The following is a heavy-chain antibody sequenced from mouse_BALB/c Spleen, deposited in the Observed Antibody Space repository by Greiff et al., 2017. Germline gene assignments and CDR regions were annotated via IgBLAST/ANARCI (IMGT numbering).Heavy chain of an antibody. CDR3: ARSNWDAPLSY. CDR1: GFNIKDTY. CDR2: IDPANGNT. Sequence: EVQLKESGAELVKPGASVKLSCTASGFNIKDTYMHWVKQRPEQGLEWIGRIDPANGNTKYDPKFQGKATITADTSSNTAYLQLSSLTSEDTAVYYCARSNWDAPLSYWGQGTLVTVSA. D-gene: IGHD4-1*01. J-gene: IGHJ3*01. V-gene: IGHV14-3*02.